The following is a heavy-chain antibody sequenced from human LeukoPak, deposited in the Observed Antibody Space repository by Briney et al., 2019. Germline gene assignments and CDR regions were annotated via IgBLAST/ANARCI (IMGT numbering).Heavy chain of an antibody. V-gene: IGHV3-7*01. CDR1: GFTFSSYW. Sequence: GGSLRLSCAASGFTFSSYWMSWVRQAPGKGLEWVANINQDGSEKYYADSVKGRFTISRDNAENSLYLQMNSLRAEDTAVYYCARVAYDYVWGSYRSPFYYFDYWGQGTLVTVSS. D-gene: IGHD3-16*02. J-gene: IGHJ4*02. CDR2: INQDGSEK. CDR3: ARVAYDYVWGSYRSPFYYFDY.